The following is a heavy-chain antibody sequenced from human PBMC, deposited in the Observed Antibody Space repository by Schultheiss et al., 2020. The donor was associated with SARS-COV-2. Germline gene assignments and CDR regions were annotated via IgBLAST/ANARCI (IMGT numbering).Heavy chain of an antibody. D-gene: IGHD3-22*01. CDR1: GFTFSSYA. J-gene: IGHJ4*02. CDR2: ISYDGSNK. Sequence: GGSLRLSCAASGFTFSSYAMHWVRQAPGKGLEWVAVISYDGSNKYYADSVKGRFTISRDNSKNTLYLQMNSLRAEDTAVYYCAKDRPITMIPPTLDYWGQGTLVTVSS. CDR3: AKDRPITMIPPTLDY. V-gene: IGHV3-30*07.